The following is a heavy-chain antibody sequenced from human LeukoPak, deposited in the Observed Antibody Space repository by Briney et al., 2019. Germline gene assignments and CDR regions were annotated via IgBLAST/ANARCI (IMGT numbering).Heavy chain of an antibody. CDR1: GFTFSTYG. D-gene: IGHD3-22*01. V-gene: IGHV3-30*02. CDR2: IHYDGTNK. Sequence: GGSLRLSCAASGFTFSTYGMHWVRQAPGKGLEWVTSIHYDGTNKYYAEAVKGRFTISRDNSKNTLYLQMNSLRAEDTAVYYCARDPLYYYGSGWFDPWGQGTLVTVSS. CDR3: ARDPLYYYGSGWFDP. J-gene: IGHJ5*02.